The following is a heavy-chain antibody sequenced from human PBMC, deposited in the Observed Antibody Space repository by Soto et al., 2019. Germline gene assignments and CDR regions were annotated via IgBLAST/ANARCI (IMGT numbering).Heavy chain of an antibody. Sequence: SETLSLTCTVSGGSISSGDYYWSWIRQPPGKGLEWIGYIYYSGSTYYNPSLKSRVTISVDTPKNQFSLKLSSVTAADTAVYYCAIRRSIDFWSDSAGFDPWGQGTLVTVS. V-gene: IGHV4-30-4*01. CDR1: GGSISSGDYY. CDR2: IYYSGST. CDR3: AIRRSIDFWSDSAGFDP. D-gene: IGHD3-3*01. J-gene: IGHJ5*02.